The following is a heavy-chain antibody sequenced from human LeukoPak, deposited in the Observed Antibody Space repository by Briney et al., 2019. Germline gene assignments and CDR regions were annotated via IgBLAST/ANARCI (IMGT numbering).Heavy chain of an antibody. D-gene: IGHD5-12*01. CDR3: AKDVRLSGYDEGGP. Sequence: GGSLRLSCAASGFTFNIYAMNWVRQAPGKGLEWVSYISSRSSTIFYADSVKGRFTISRDNAKNSLYLQMNSLRDEDTAVYYCAKDVRLSGYDEGGPWGQGTLVTVSS. CDR2: ISSRSSTI. V-gene: IGHV3-48*02. J-gene: IGHJ5*02. CDR1: GFTFNIYA.